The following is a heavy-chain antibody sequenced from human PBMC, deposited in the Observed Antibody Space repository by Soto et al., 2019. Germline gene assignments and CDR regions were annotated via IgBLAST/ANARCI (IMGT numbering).Heavy chain of an antibody. J-gene: IGHJ4*02. CDR3: ALWFGASHSPPAY. CDR2: IFSNDEK. V-gene: IGHV2-26*01. Sequence: QVTLKESGPVLVQPTETLTLTCTVSGFSLSNARMGVSWIRQPPGKALEWLAHIFSNDEKPYSTSLKSRLTXSXDXXKGQVVVTMTNLDPGARATDYGALWFGASHSPPAYWGQGTLVTVSS. D-gene: IGHD3-10*01. CDR1: GFSLSNARMG.